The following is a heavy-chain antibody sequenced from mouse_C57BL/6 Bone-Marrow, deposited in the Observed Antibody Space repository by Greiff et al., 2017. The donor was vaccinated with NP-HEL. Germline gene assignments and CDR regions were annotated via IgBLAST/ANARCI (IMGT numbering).Heavy chain of an antibody. CDR1: GYTFTDHT. J-gene: IGHJ3*01. Sequence: QVQLKESDAELVKPGASVKISCKVSGYTFTDHTIHWMKQRPEQGLEWIGYIYPRDGSTKYNEKFKGKATLTADKSSSTAYMQLNSLTSEDSAVYFCARGDFITTVVDPFAYWGQGTLVTVSA. V-gene: IGHV1-78*01. CDR2: IYPRDGST. D-gene: IGHD1-1*01. CDR3: ARGDFITTVVDPFAY.